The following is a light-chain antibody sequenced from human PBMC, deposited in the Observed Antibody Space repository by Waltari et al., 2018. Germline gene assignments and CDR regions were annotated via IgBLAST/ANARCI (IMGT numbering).Light chain of an antibody. CDR2: AAS. J-gene: IGKJ1*01. Sequence: DIQMTQFPASLSASAGDRVTITCRASQSINNWLAWYQVRPGEAPKLLIYAASSLQGGVPSRFSGSGSGTDFTLTISSLQPGDFATYYCQQSYAALWTFGHGTKVEI. CDR1: QSINNW. CDR3: QQSYAALWT. V-gene: IGKV1-39*01.